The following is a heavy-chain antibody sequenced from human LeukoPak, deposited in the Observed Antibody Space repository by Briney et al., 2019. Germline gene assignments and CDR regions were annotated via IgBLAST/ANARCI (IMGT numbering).Heavy chain of an antibody. CDR2: TYYRSKWYN. D-gene: IGHD3-22*01. Sequence: SQTLSLTCAISGDSVSSNTAAWNWVRQSPSRGLEWLGRTYYRSKWYNDYAVSVKSRITINPDTSKNQFSLQLKSVTPEDTAVYYCAREGSLKAYYYDSRFDYWGQGTLVTVSS. V-gene: IGHV6-1*01. CDR3: AREGSLKAYYYDSRFDY. J-gene: IGHJ4*02. CDR1: GDSVSSNTAA.